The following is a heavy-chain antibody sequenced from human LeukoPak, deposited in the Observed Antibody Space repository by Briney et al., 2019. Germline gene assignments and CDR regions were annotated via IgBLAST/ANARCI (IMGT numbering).Heavy chain of an antibody. CDR2: IKQDGSEK. CDR3: ARDGVRLAYYDFWSGPPPVA. V-gene: IGHV3-7*01. Sequence: QSGGSLRLSCAASGFTFSTYWMSWVRQAPGKGLEWVANIKQDGSEKYYVDSVKGRFTISRDNAQNSLYLQMNSLRAEDTAVYYCARDGVRLAYYDFWSGPPPVAWGQGTLVTVSS. CDR1: GFTFSTYW. J-gene: IGHJ5*02. D-gene: IGHD3-3*01.